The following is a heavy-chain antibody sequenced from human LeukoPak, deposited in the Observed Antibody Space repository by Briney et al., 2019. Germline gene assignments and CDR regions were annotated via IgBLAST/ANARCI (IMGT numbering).Heavy chain of an antibody. V-gene: IGHV1-46*01. Sequence: ASVKVSCKASGYTFTSYYMHWVRQAPGQGLEWMGIINPSGGSTSYAQKFQGRVTMTRDTSTSTVYMELSSLRSEDTALYYCASLTATQYCSSTSCYSAFDIWGQGTMVTVSS. J-gene: IGHJ3*02. CDR1: GYTFTSYY. CDR3: ASLTATQYCSSTSCYSAFDI. CDR2: INPSGGST. D-gene: IGHD2-2*02.